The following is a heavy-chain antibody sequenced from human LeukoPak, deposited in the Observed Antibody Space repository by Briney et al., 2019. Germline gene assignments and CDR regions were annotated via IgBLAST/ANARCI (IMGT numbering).Heavy chain of an antibody. CDR2: ISSSSSYI. CDR3: ARALVGATAY. CDR1: GFTFSSHG. Sequence: GGSLRLSCAASGFTFSSHGMNWVRQAPGKGLEWVSSISSSSSYIYYADSEKGRFTISRDNAKNSLYLQMNSLRAEDTAVYYCARALVGATAYWGQGTLVTVSS. V-gene: IGHV3-21*01. J-gene: IGHJ4*02. D-gene: IGHD1-26*01.